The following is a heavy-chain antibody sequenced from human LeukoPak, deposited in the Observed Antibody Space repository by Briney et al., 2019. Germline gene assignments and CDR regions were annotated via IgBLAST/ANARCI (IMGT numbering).Heavy chain of an antibody. CDR3: ARVDIDYDSSFDY. V-gene: IGHV3-66*01. CDR1: GFTVSSNY. CDR2: IQSGGST. D-gene: IGHD5-12*01. Sequence: GGSLRLSCAASGFTVSSNYMTWVRQAPGKGLEWVSLIQSGGSTYYADSAKGRFTISRDNSKNMLYLQMDSLRAEDTAVYYCARVDIDYDSSFDYWGQGTLVTVSS. J-gene: IGHJ4*02.